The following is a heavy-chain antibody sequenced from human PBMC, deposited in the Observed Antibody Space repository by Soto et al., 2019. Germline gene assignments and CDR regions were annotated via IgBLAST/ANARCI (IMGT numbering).Heavy chain of an antibody. J-gene: IGHJ5*02. Sequence: PSETLCLTCAVYGGSFCGYYWSWIRQPPGKGLEWIGEINHSGSTNYNPSLKSRVTISVDASKNQFSLKLSSVTAADTAVYYCARGPVLRFLEWTTINWFDPWGQGTLVTVSS. CDR3: ARGPVLRFLEWTTINWFDP. CDR2: INHSGST. D-gene: IGHD3-3*01. V-gene: IGHV4-34*01. CDR1: GGSFCGYY.